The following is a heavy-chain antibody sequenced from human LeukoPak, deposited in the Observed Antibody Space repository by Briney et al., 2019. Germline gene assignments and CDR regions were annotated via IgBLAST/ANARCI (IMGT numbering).Heavy chain of an antibody. Sequence: SETLSLTCAVYGGSFSDYYWSWIRQLPGEGLEWIGEINHSGSTNYNPSLKSRVTISIDTSKNQFSLKLSSVTAADTAVYYCARGAKRQKSVPPKRYYYYMDVWGKGTTVTVSS. CDR3: ARGAKRQKSVPPKRYYYYMDV. CDR1: GGSFSDYY. D-gene: IGHD1-14*01. CDR2: INHSGST. V-gene: IGHV4-34*01. J-gene: IGHJ6*03.